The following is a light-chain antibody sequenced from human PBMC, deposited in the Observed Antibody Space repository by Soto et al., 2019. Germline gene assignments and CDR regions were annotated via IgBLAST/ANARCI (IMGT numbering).Light chain of an antibody. CDR1: DIEDKS. V-gene: IGLV3-21*02. J-gene: IGLJ3*02. Sequence: SYELTQPPSVSVAPGQTATITCGGNDIEDKSVHWYQQKPGQAPVLVVYDDFDRPSGIHERFSGSNSGNTATLTISRVEAGDEADYYCQVWDTSSDHWVFGGGTKLTVL. CDR2: DDF. CDR3: QVWDTSSDHWV.